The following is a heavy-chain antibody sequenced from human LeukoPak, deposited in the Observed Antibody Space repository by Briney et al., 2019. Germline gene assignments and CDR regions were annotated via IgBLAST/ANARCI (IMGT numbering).Heavy chain of an antibody. J-gene: IGHJ6*02. CDR2: IYYSGST. CDR1: GGSISSSSYS. CDR3: AGHGGYDVYYYYGMDV. D-gene: IGHD5-12*01. Sequence: PSETLSLTCTVSGGSISSSSYSWGWIRQPPGKGLEWIGSIYYSGSTYYNPSLKSRVTISVDTSKNQFSLKLSSVTAADTAVYYCAGHGGYDVYYYYGMDVWGQGTTVTVSS. V-gene: IGHV4-39*01.